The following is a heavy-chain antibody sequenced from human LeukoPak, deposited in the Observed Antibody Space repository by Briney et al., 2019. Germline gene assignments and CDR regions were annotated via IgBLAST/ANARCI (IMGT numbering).Heavy chain of an antibody. V-gene: IGHV4-34*01. CDR2: ISHSGST. J-gene: IGHJ4*02. D-gene: IGHD4-23*01. Sequence: SSETLSLTCAVYGGSFSGYYWSWIRHPPGKGLEWVGEISHSGSTNYNPSLKSRVTISVDTSKNQFSLKLISVTAADTAVYYCARVAGGGNSGYWGQGSLVTVSS. CDR1: GGSFSGYY. CDR3: ARVAGGGNSGY.